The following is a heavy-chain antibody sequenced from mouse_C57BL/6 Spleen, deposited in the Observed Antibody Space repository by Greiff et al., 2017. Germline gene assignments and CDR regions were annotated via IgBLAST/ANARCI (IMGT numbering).Heavy chain of an antibody. V-gene: IGHV1-61*01. CDR3: ARWDGYYVYFDY. J-gene: IGHJ2*01. D-gene: IGHD2-3*01. CDR2: IYPSDSET. CDR1: GYTFTSYW. Sequence: VQLQQPGAELVRPGSSVKLSCTASGYTFTSYWMDWVKQRPGQGLEWIGNIYPSDSETHYNQKFKDKATLTVDKSSSTAYMQLSSLTSEDSAVYYCARWDGYYVYFDYWGQGTTLTVSS.